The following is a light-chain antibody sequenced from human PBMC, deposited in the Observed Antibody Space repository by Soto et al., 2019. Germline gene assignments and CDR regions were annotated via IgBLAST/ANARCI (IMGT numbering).Light chain of an antibody. Sequence: DIQMTQSPSSLSASVGDRVTITCRASQSISKYLSWFQQKPGKAPKLLIYATSSLQSGVPSRFSGSGSGTDFTLTIGSLQPEDFATYYCQQSDSTPPWTFGQGTKVEIK. V-gene: IGKV1-39*01. CDR1: QSISKY. J-gene: IGKJ1*01. CDR2: ATS. CDR3: QQSDSTPPWT.